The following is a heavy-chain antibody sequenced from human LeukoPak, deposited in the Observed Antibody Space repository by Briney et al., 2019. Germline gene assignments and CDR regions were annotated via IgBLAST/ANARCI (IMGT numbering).Heavy chain of an antibody. V-gene: IGHV3-21*01. CDR2: ISGSSGYI. Sequence: GRSLRLSCAASGFTFSSYGMHWVRQAPGKGLEWVSSISGSSGYIYYADSVKGRFTISRDNAKNSLYLQMNSLRAEDTAVYYCARDLMTTGDYYGMDVWGQGTTVTVSS. D-gene: IGHD1-1*01. CDR3: ARDLMTTGDYYGMDV. CDR1: GFTFSSYG. J-gene: IGHJ6*02.